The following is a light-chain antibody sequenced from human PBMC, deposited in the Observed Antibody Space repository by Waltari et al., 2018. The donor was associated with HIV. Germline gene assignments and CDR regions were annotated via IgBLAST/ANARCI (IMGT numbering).Light chain of an antibody. J-gene: IGKJ5*01. V-gene: IGKV1-17*01. CDR1: QDNKND. CDR3: LQHASYPIT. Sequence: DIQMTQFPSSLSASVGGTVHIICRASQDNKNDLGWYQQRTGKAPQRLVFAASTLQGGIPPRFSGSGSGTEFTLTGSGLQPEDSGIFYCLQHASYPITFGQGTRLDIE. CDR2: AAS.